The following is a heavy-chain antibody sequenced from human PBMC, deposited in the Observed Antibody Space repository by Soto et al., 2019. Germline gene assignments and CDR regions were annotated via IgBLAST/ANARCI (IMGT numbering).Heavy chain of an antibody. CDR1: GGSFSGYY. CDR3: ASDYGEFDY. D-gene: IGHD4-17*01. V-gene: IGHV4-34*01. CDR2: INHSGSA. J-gene: IGHJ4*02. Sequence: SETLSLTCAVYGGSFSGYYWSWIRQPPGKGLEWIGEINHSGSANYNPSLKSRVTISVDTSKNQFSLKLSSVTAADTAVYYCASDYGEFDYWGQGTQVTVSS.